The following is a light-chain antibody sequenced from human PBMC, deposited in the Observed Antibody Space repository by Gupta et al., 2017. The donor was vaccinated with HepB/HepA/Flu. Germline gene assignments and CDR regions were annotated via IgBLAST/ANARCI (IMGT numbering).Light chain of an antibody. CDR3: QQYYRTPLT. CDR1: QSVLYSSNNKNY. Sequence: DIVMTQSPDSLAVSLGERATINCKSSQSVLYSSNNKNYLAWYQQKPGQPPKLLIYWASTRESGVPDRCSGSGSGTDCTRTSSSLQAEDGAVDYCQQYYRTPLTFGGGTTVEIK. J-gene: IGKJ4*01. V-gene: IGKV4-1*01. CDR2: WAS.